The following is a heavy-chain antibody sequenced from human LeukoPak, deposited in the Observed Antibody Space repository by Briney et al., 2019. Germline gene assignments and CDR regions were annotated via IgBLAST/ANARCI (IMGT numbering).Heavy chain of an antibody. Sequence: GGSLRLSCAASGFTFSSYGMSWVRQAPGKGLEWVSAISGSGGSTYYADSVKGRFTISRDNSKNTLYLQMNSPRVEDTAVYYCATTRGPIRFLEWLSSGAFDTWGQGTMVTVSS. CDR3: ATTRGPIRFLEWLSSGAFDT. J-gene: IGHJ3*02. CDR2: ISGSGGST. V-gene: IGHV3-23*01. CDR1: GFTFSSYG. D-gene: IGHD3-3*01.